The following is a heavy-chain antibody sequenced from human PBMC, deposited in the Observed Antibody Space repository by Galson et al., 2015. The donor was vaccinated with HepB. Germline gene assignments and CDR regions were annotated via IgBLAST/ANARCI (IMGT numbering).Heavy chain of an antibody. J-gene: IGHJ4*02. CDR2: INHSGST. CDR3: ARGRVLPSCLDY. V-gene: IGHV4-34*01. CDR1: GGSFSGYY. Sequence: TLSLTCAVYGGSFSGYYWSWIRQPPGKGLEWIGEINHSGSTNYNPSLKSRVTISVDTSKNQFSLKLSSVTAADTAVYYCARGRVLPSCLDYWGQGTPVTVSS. D-gene: IGHD2-2*01.